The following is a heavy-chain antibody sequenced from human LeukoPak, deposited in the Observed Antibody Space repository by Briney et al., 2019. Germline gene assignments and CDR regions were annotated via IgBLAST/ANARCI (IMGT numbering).Heavy chain of an antibody. D-gene: IGHD1-26*01. CDR1: GGSFSGYY. J-gene: IGHJ2*01. CDR3: ARGGVGATTMPDWYFDL. CDR2: INHSAST. Sequence: PSETLSLTCAIYGGSFSGYYWNWIRQPPGKGLEWIGEINHSASTNYNPSLKSRVTISVGTSKNQFSLKLSSVTAADTAVYYCARGGVGATTMPDWYFDLWGRGTLVTVSS. V-gene: IGHV4-34*01.